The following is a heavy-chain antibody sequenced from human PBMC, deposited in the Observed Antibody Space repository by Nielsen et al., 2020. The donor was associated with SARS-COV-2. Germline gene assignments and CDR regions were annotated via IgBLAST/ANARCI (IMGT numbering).Heavy chain of an antibody. D-gene: IGHD1-1*01. CDR2: ISWNSGSI. V-gene: IGHV3-9*01. CDR3: ARGNAFDI. CDR1: GFTFDDYA. Sequence: SLKISYAASGFTFDDYAMHWVRQAPGKGLEWVSGISWNSGSIGYADSVKGRFTISRDNAKNSLYLQMNSLRAEDTAVYYCARGNAFDIWGQGTMITVSS. J-gene: IGHJ3*02.